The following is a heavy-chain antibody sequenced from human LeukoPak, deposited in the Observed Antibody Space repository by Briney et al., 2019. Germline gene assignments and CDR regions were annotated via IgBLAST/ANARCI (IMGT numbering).Heavy chain of an antibody. D-gene: IGHD3-16*01. CDR2: IYYSGST. CDR1: GGSISSSSYY. V-gene: IGHV4-39*01. Sequence: PSETLSLTCTVSGGSISSSSYYWGWIRQPPGKGLEWIGSIYYSGSTCYNPSLKSRVTISVDTSKNQFSLKLSSVTAADTAVYYCARHPSGGYGDAFDIWGQGTMVTVSS. CDR3: ARHPSGGYGDAFDI. J-gene: IGHJ3*02.